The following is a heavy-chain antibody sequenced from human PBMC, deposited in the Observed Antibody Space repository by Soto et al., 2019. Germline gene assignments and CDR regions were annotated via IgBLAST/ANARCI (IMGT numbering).Heavy chain of an antibody. J-gene: IGHJ4*02. D-gene: IGHD4-17*01. CDR1: GGSISSYY. CDR3: ARGRDYGVHFDY. V-gene: IGHV4-59*01. CDR2: IYYSGST. Sequence: PSETLSLTCTVSGGSISSYYWSWIRQPPGKGLEWIGYIYYSGSTNYNPSLKSRVTISVDTSKNQFSLKLSSVTAADTAVYYCARGRDYGVHFDYWGQGTLVTVSS.